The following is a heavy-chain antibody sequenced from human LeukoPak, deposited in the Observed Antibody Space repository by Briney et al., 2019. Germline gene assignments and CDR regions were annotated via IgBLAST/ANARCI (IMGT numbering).Heavy chain of an antibody. J-gene: IGHJ4*02. CDR1: GYTFDSYG. Sequence: ASVKVSCKVSGYTFDSYGITWVRQAPGQGLEWLGWISVYNGKTNHSEKFQGRVTTSRDTSTTTAFLEVKSLRSDDTAVYYCARDRNYFDYWGQGTLVTVSS. CDR3: ARDRNYFDY. V-gene: IGHV1-18*04. CDR2: ISVYNGKT.